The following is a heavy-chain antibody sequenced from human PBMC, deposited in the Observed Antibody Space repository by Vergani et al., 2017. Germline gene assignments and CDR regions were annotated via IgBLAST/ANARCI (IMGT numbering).Heavy chain of an antibody. J-gene: IGHJ4*02. CDR1: GFTFSSYA. CDR2: ISGSGDST. V-gene: IGHV3-23*01. CDR3: ARDLAYCHEGSCAL. Sequence: EVQMLESGGNLVQPGGSLRLSCAASGFTFSSYAMSWVRQAPGKGLEWVSGISGSGDSTYYADSVKGRFTTTRDNSKNTLYLQMNSLRAEDTAVYYCARDLAYCHEGSCALWGQGSVVTVSS. D-gene: IGHD2-15*01.